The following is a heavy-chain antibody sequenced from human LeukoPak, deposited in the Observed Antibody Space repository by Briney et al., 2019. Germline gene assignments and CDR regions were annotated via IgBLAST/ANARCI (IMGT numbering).Heavy chain of an antibody. CDR2: IDPADGET. CDR1: GYPFIDYY. D-gene: IGHD3-10*01. V-gene: IGHV1-69-2*01. Sequence: ASVKVSCKASGYPFIDYYIHWLQQAPGKGLEWMGRIDPADGETTYAENFQGRVTFTAGTSTYTIYMELNSLTLADRAVYFCARDHEERGPYLDLWGQGTQVIVSS. J-gene: IGHJ4*02. CDR3: ARDHEERGPYLDL.